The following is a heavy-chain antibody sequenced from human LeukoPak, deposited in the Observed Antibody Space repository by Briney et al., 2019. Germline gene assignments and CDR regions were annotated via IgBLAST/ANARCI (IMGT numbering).Heavy chain of an antibody. V-gene: IGHV3-9*01. J-gene: IGHJ3*02. Sequence: GRSLRLSCAASGFTFDDYAMHWVRQAPGKGLEWVSGISWNSGSIGYADSVKGRFTISRDNAKNSLYLQMNSLRAEDTALYYCAKERGSMVRGVIGLGAFDIWGQGTMVTVSS. CDR2: ISWNSGSI. CDR3: AKERGSMVRGVIGLGAFDI. CDR1: GFTFDDYA. D-gene: IGHD3-10*01.